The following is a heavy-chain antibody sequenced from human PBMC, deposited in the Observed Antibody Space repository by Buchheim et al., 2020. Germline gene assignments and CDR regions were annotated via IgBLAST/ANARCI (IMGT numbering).Heavy chain of an antibody. J-gene: IGHJ4*02. CDR2: ISGSGGST. D-gene: IGHD3-10*01. CDR3: AKVPGLWFGELFYNLFDY. CDR1: GFTFSSYA. Sequence: EVQLLGSWGGLVQPGGSLRLSCAASGFTFSSYAMSWVRQAPGKGLEWVSAISGSGGSTYYADSVKGRFTISRDNSKNTLYLQMNSLRAEDTAVYYCAKVPGLWFGELFYNLFDYWGQGTL. V-gene: IGHV3-23*01.